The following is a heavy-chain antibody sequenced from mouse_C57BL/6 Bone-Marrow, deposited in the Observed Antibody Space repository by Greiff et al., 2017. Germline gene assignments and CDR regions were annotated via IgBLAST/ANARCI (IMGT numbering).Heavy chain of an antibody. Sequence: QVQLQQSGAELARPGASVSLSSKPSAYPFPSYGLSGLKRRTGRGLGWIGEIYPGSGKTYYNEKFKGKATLTADKSSSTAYMELRSLTSEDSAVYFCARGRRGGYAMDYWGQGTSVTVSS. D-gene: IGHD1-1*01. CDR1: AYPFPSYG. J-gene: IGHJ4*01. V-gene: IGHV1-81*01. CDR2: IYPGSGKT. CDR3: ARGRRGGYAMDY.